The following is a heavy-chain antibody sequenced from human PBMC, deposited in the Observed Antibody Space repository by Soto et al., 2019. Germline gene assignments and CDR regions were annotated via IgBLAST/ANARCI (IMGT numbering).Heavy chain of an antibody. V-gene: IGHV4-59*01. Sequence: PSETLSLTCTACGGSISRYYWSWIREPPGKGLEWIGYIYYSGSTNYNPSLKSRVTISVDTSKNQFSLKLSSVTAADTAVYYCARVAARTLDDWGQGTLVTVS. D-gene: IGHD6-25*01. CDR2: IYYSGST. CDR1: GGSISRYY. J-gene: IGHJ4*02. CDR3: ARVAARTLDD.